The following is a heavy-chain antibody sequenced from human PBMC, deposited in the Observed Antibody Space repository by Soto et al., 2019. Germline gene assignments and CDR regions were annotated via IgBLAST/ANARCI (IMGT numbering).Heavy chain of an antibody. J-gene: IGHJ4*02. Sequence: SETLSLTCAVSGDSISSSFWWSWVRQPPGKGLEWIGEIYHTESTVYNPSLKSRVTISLDKSKNQFSLNLDSVTAADTAVYYCARYDFGTFDYWGRGILVTVSP. CDR1: GDSISSSFW. V-gene: IGHV4-4*02. CDR2: IYHTEST. CDR3: ARYDFGTFDY. D-gene: IGHD4-17*01.